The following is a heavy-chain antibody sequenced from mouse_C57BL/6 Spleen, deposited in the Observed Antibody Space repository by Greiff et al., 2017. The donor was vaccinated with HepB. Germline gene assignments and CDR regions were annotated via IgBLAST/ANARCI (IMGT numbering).Heavy chain of an antibody. J-gene: IGHJ1*03. CDR1: GYAFSSSW. V-gene: IGHV1-82*01. D-gene: IGHD2-4*01. Sequence: VQLVESGPELVKPGASVKISCKASGYAFSSSWMNWVKQRPGKGLEWIGRIYPGDGDTNYNGKFKGKATLTADKSSSTAYMQLSSLTSEDSAVYFCAREGLRDWYFDVWGTGTTVTVSS. CDR2: IYPGDGDT. CDR3: AREGLRDWYFDV.